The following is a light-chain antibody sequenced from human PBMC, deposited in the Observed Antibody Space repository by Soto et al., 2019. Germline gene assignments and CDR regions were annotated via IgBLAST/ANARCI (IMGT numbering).Light chain of an antibody. CDR1: SSDVGAYNL. CDR3: CSYAPGGIYV. CDR2: DGS. J-gene: IGLJ1*01. V-gene: IGLV2-23*01. Sequence: QSVLTQPASVSGSPGQSITISCTGTSSDVGAYNLVSWYQHHPGKAPQLLIYDGSERPSGVSNRFSGSKSGNTASLTISGLQAEDEADYYCCSYAPGGIYVFGTATKLTVL.